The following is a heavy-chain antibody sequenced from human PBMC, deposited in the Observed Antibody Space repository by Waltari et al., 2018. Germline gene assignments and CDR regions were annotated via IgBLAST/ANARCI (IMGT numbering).Heavy chain of an antibody. CDR3: AVWMETVTNY. CDR1: GSTFSSYW. V-gene: IGHV3-7*03. Sequence: EVQLVESGGGLVQPGGSLRLSCAASGSTFSSYWASWIRQAPGKGLDWVAHRKGDGSQKYYVDSVKGRFSISRDNAANSLYLQMTSLRAEDTAMYYCAVWMETVTNYWGQGTLVTVSS. D-gene: IGHD4-17*01. J-gene: IGHJ4*02. CDR2: RKGDGSQK.